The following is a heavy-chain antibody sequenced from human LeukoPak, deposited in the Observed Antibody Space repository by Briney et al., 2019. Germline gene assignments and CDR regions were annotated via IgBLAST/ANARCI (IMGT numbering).Heavy chain of an antibody. Sequence: ASVTVSYKASGYTFTSCDINWVRQATGQGLEWMGWMNPNSGNTGYEQSFQGRITMTRDISIGTAYMELSNLTSEDTAIYYCTRGSSGRRDNWGQGTLVTVSA. D-gene: IGHD6-19*01. V-gene: IGHV1-8*01. J-gene: IGHJ4*02. CDR1: GYTFTSCD. CDR2: MNPNSGNT. CDR3: TRGSSGRRDN.